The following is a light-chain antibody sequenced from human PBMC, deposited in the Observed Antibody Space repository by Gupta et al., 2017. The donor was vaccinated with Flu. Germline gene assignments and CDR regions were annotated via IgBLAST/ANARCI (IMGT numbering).Light chain of an antibody. CDR3: QAWDSRSV. Sequence: QTTSITCDGGSVGDDRASREQQKPGKYHVLVIYENNKRPAGIPGRFSGSNTENTATLTISGTEAVDEDDYYCQAWDSRSVFGAGTKVTVL. CDR2: ENN. V-gene: IGLV3-1*01. J-gene: IGLJ1*01. CDR1: SVGDDR.